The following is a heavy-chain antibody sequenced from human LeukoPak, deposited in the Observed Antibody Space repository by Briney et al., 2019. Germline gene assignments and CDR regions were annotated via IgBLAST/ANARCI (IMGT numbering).Heavy chain of an antibody. Sequence: SVKVSCKASGGTFSSYAISWVRQAPGQGLEWMGRIVPILGIANYAQKFQGRVTITADKSTSTAYMELSSLRSEDTAVYYCARVVAGSFASPYYYYGMDVWGQGTTVTVSS. J-gene: IGHJ6*02. V-gene: IGHV1-69*04. D-gene: IGHD6-19*01. CDR3: ARVVAGSFASPYYYYGMDV. CDR2: IVPILGIA. CDR1: GGTFSSYA.